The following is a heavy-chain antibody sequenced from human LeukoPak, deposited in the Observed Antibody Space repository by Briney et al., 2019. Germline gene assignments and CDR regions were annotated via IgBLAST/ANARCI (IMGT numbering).Heavy chain of an antibody. V-gene: IGHV3-21*01. J-gene: IGHJ4*02. CDR3: AKCGGSCYSHDY. CDR1: GFTFSSYS. D-gene: IGHD2-15*01. Sequence: PGGPLRLSCAASGFTFSSYSMNWVRQAPGKGLEWVSSISSSSSYIYYADSVKGRFTISRDNAKNSLYLQMNSLRAEDTAVYYCAKCGGSCYSHDYWGQGTLVTVSS. CDR2: ISSSSSYI.